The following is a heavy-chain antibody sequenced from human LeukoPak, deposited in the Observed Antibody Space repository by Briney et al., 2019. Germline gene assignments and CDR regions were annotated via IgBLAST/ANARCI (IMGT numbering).Heavy chain of an antibody. J-gene: IGHJ4*02. D-gene: IGHD6-13*01. CDR3: ARESASSSWHFDY. Sequence: GGSLRLSCVASGFTFSSYWMTWVRQAPGKGLEWLANIKEDGSIQYYLDSVRGRFTISRDNAKTSVYLQLNSLRADDTAVYYCARESASSSWHFDYWGQGTLVTVSS. V-gene: IGHV3-7*03. CDR1: GFTFSSYW. CDR2: IKEDGSIQ.